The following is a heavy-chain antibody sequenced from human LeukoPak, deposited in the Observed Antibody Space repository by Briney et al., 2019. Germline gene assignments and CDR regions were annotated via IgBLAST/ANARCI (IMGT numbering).Heavy chain of an antibody. V-gene: IGHV1-2*02. CDR2: INPNSGGT. CDR3: ARDHAYGDYPFDY. D-gene: IGHD4-17*01. CDR1: GYTFTGYY. Sequence: GPVKVSCKASGYTFTGYYMHWVRQAPGQGLEWMGWINPNSGGTNYAQKFQGRVTMTRDTSISTAYMELSRLRSDDTAVYYCARDHAYGDYPFDYWGQGTLVTVSS. J-gene: IGHJ4*02.